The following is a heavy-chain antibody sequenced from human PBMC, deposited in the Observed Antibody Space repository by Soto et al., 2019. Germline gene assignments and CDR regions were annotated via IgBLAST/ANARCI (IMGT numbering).Heavy chain of an antibody. CDR2: FFSDAER. Sequence: QVTLKESGPVLVKPTETLTLTCSVSGFSLTNGRMGVSWIRQPQGKALEWLAHFFSDAERSYSTSIQSRLNMYKDYSGSPVVLTMTNMTPADTATYFCARMDGDHHYYGLDVRG. J-gene: IGHJ6*02. CDR3: ARMDGDHHYYGLDV. CDR1: GFSLTNGRMG. D-gene: IGHD4-17*01. V-gene: IGHV2-26*01.